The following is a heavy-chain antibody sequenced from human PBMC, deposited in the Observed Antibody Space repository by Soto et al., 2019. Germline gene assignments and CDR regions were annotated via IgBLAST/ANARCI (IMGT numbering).Heavy chain of an antibody. Sequence: PGGSLRLSCSASVFTFSSYAMHWVRQAPGKGLEWVAVISYDGSNKYYADSVKGRFTISRDNSKNTLYLKMNSLRAEDTAVYYCARGTWASLMHYYWYGMDGWGHGRTVTLSS. D-gene: IGHD2-8*01. J-gene: IGHJ6*02. CDR3: ARGTWASLMHYYWYGMDG. CDR2: ISYDGSNK. CDR1: VFTFSSYA. V-gene: IGHV3-30-3*01.